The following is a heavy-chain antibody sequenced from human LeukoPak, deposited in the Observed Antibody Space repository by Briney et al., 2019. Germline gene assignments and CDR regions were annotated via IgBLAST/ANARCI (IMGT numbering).Heavy chain of an antibody. CDR1: GGSISSYY. D-gene: IGHD6-13*01. J-gene: IGHJ1*01. Sequence: KPSETLSLTCTVSGGSISSYYWSWIRQPPGKGLEWIGYIYYSGSTNYNPSLKSRVTISVDTSKNQFSLKLSSVTAADTAVYYCARDGPYSSSRHKYFQHWGQGTLVTVSS. V-gene: IGHV4-59*12. CDR3: ARDGPYSSSRHKYFQH. CDR2: IYYSGST.